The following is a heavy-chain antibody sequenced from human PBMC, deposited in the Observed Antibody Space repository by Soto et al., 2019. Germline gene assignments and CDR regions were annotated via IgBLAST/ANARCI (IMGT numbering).Heavy chain of an antibody. CDR1: GFTFSSYG. Sequence: GGSLRLSCTASGFTFSSYGMHWVRQAPGKGLEWVAVIWYDGSNKYYADSVKGRFTISRDNSKNTLYLQMNSLRAEDTAVYYCAREHCSGGSCPLDAFDIWGQGTMVTVSS. D-gene: IGHD2-15*01. V-gene: IGHV3-33*01. CDR3: AREHCSGGSCPLDAFDI. J-gene: IGHJ3*02. CDR2: IWYDGSNK.